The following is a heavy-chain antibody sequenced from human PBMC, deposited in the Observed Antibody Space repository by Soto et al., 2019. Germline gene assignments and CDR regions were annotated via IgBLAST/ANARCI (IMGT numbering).Heavy chain of an antibody. V-gene: IGHV4-4*02. D-gene: IGHD6-13*01. CDR1: GGSISSSNW. J-gene: IGHJ4*02. CDR3: ARGYSSSWYDPEYYFDY. Sequence: SETLSLTCAVSGGSISSSNWWSWVRQPPGKGLEWIGEIYHSGSTNYNPSLKSRVTTSVDKSKNQSSLKLSSVTAADTAVYYCARGYSSSWYDPEYYFDYWGQGTLVTVSS. CDR2: IYHSGST.